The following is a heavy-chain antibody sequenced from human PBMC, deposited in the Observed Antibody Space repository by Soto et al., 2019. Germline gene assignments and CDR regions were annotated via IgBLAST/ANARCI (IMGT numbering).Heavy chain of an antibody. D-gene: IGHD2-2*01. V-gene: IGHV3-33*01. Sequence: QVQLVESGGGVVQPGRSLRLSCAASGFTFSSYGMHWVRQAPGKGLEWVAVIWYDGSNKYYADSVKGRFTISRDNSKNTLYLQMNSLSAEDTAVYYCARAVVVPAGNFDYWGQGTLVTVSS. J-gene: IGHJ4*02. CDR1: GFTFSSYG. CDR2: IWYDGSNK. CDR3: ARAVVVPAGNFDY.